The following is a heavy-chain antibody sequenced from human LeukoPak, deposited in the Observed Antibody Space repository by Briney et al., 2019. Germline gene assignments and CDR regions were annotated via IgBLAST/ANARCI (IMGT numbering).Heavy chain of an antibody. V-gene: IGHV3-66*01. Sequence: GGSLRLSCAASEFSVGSNYMTWVRQAPGKGLEWVSLIYSGGSTYYADSVKGRFTISRDNSKNTLSLQMNSLRLEDTALYYCVRAESYSSRRGIDLWGQGALVTVSS. D-gene: IGHD6-13*01. CDR2: IYSGGST. CDR1: EFSVGSNY. J-gene: IGHJ5*02. CDR3: VRAESYSSRRGIDL.